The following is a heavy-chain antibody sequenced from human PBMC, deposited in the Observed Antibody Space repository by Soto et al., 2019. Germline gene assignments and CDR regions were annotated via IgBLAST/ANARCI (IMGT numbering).Heavy chain of an antibody. CDR2: INSDGSST. Sequence: GGSLRLSCAASGFSFSSYAMSWVRQAPGKGLVWVSRINSDGSSTSYADSVKGRFTISRDNAKNTLYLQMNSLRAEDTAVYYCARGFLYSSSSMDVWGQGTTVTVSS. CDR1: GFSFSSYA. CDR3: ARGFLYSSSSMDV. D-gene: IGHD6-6*01. V-gene: IGHV3-74*01. J-gene: IGHJ6*02.